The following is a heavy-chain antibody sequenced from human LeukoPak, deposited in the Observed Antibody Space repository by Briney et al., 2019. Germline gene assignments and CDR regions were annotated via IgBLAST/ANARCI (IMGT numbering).Heavy chain of an antibody. Sequence: SDTLSLTCTVSGGSISGYFWTWPRQPAGKGLECIARIYSSGSNNYNPSLKSRVTMSLDTSKNHFSLNLTSVTAADTAVYYCAREPTSGREPTSGRPLDYWGQGTLVTVSS. D-gene: IGHD5-12*01. V-gene: IGHV4-4*07. CDR3: AREPTSGREPTSGRPLDY. J-gene: IGHJ4*02. CDR2: IYSSGSN. CDR1: GGSISGYF.